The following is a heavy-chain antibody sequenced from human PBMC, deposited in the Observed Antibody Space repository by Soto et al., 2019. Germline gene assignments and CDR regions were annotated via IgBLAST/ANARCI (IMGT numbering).Heavy chain of an antibody. V-gene: IGHV3-48*01. CDR2: ISSSSSTI. D-gene: IGHD6-13*01. J-gene: IGHJ4*02. CDR1: GFTCSSYS. Sequence: GGSLRLSCAASGFTCSSYSMNWVRQAPGKGLEWVSYISSSSSTIYYADSVKGRFTISRDNSKNTLYLQMNSLRVEDTAVYYCARIGSWALNFDYWGQGTQVTVSS. CDR3: ARIGSWALNFDY.